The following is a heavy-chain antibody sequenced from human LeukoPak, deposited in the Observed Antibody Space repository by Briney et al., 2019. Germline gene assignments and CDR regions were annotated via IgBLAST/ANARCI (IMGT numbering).Heavy chain of an antibody. CDR1: GFTVSSNY. J-gene: IGHJ5*02. CDR3: ARESSGSWFDP. Sequence: GGSLRLSCAASGFTVSSNYMSWVRQAPGKGLEWVSVIYSGGSTYYADSVKGRFTISRDNSKNTLYLQMNRLRAEDTAVYYCARESSGSWFDPWGQGTLVTVSS. CDR2: IYSGGST. V-gene: IGHV3-66*02.